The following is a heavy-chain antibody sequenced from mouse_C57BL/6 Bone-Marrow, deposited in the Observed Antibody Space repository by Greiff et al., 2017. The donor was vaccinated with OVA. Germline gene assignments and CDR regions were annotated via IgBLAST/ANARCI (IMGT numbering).Heavy chain of an antibody. CDR1: GFNIKNTY. Sequence: EVQLQQSVAELVRPGASVKLSCTASGFNIKNTYMHWVKQRPEQGLEWIGRIDPANGNTKYAPKFQGKATITADTSSNTAYLQLSSLTSEDTAIYYCAEGNYYGSSSAWFAYWGQGTLVTVSA. J-gene: IGHJ3*01. D-gene: IGHD1-1*01. CDR2: IDPANGNT. V-gene: IGHV14-3*01. CDR3: AEGNYYGSSSAWFAY.